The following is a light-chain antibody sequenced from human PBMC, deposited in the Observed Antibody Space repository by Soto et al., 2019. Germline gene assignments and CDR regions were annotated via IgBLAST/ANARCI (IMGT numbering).Light chain of an antibody. CDR3: QQYNSYSYT. CDR2: KAS. CDR1: QSISSR. V-gene: IGKV1-5*03. J-gene: IGKJ2*01. Sequence: DIQMTQSPSTLSASVGDRVTITCRASQSISSRLAWYQQKPGKAPKLLIYKASSLESGVPSRFSGSGSGTEFTLTISSLQPDDFATYYCQQYNSYSYTFGHGTTLEIK.